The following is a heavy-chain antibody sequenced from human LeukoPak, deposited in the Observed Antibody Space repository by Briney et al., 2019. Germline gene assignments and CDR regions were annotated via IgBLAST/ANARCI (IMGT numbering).Heavy chain of an antibody. Sequence: GGSLRLSCAASGFSVNNNYVSWVRQAPGKGLEWVSIIYGGGDTSYADSVKGRFTISRDNSKNTVYLQMNSLRAEDTAVYYCAKESGYYHYWGQGTQVTVSS. CDR2: IYGGGDT. V-gene: IGHV3-53*01. CDR1: GFSVNNNY. D-gene: IGHD3-3*01. CDR3: AKESGYYHY. J-gene: IGHJ4*02.